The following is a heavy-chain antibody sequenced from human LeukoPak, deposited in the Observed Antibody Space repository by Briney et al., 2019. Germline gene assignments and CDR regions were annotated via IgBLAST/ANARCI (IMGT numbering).Heavy chain of an antibody. CDR2: LSWDGTDK. Sequence: GGSLRLSCSVSGFTFSNYAMHWVRQAPGKGLEWVAVLSWDGTDKQHADSVKGRFTISRDNSKSTLFLQMNSLRAEDTAVYYCAKVIDNSLYYFHYWGQGTLVTVSS. D-gene: IGHD1-1*01. CDR1: GFTFSNYA. V-gene: IGHV3-30-3*01. J-gene: IGHJ4*02. CDR3: AKVIDNSLYYFHY.